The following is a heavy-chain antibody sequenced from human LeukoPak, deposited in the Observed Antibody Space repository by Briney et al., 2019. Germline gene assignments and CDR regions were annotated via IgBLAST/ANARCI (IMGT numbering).Heavy chain of an antibody. Sequence: GGSLRLSCTASGFTFGDYAMSWVRQAPGKGLEWVGFIRSKAYGGTTEYAASVKGRFTISRDDSKSIAYLQMNSLKTEDTAVYYCTRSPSQYDFWTVAGYYYYYMDVWGKGTTVTVSS. CDR3: TRSPSQYDFWTVAGYYYYYMDV. CDR2: IRSKAYGGTT. D-gene: IGHD3-3*01. CDR1: GFTFGDYA. J-gene: IGHJ6*03. V-gene: IGHV3-49*04.